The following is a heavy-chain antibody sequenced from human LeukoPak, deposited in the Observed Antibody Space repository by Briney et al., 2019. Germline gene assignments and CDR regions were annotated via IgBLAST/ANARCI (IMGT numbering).Heavy chain of an antibody. Sequence: GGSLRLSCAASGFTFSSYSMNWVRQAPGKGLEWVSSISSSSSYIYYADSVKGRFTISRDNAKNSLYLQMNSLRAEDTAVYYCTRDLGQYAMVPTPADYWGQGTLVTVSS. V-gene: IGHV3-21*04. CDR2: ISSSSSYI. J-gene: IGHJ4*02. CDR3: TRDLGQYAMVPTPADY. CDR1: GFTFSSYS. D-gene: IGHD3-10*01.